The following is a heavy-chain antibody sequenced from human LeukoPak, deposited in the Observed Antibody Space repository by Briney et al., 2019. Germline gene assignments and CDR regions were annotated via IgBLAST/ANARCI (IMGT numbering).Heavy chain of an antibody. CDR1: GFTFSSYG. Sequence: GGSLRLSCAASGFTFSSYGMHWVRQAPGKGLEGVAVISYDGSNKYYADSVKGRFTISRDNSKDTLYLQMNSLRAEDTAVYYCAKDAKIVVVTAIPNYWGQGSLVSVSS. CDR3: AKDAKIVVVTAIPNY. J-gene: IGHJ4*02. V-gene: IGHV3-30*18. D-gene: IGHD2-21*02. CDR2: ISYDGSNK.